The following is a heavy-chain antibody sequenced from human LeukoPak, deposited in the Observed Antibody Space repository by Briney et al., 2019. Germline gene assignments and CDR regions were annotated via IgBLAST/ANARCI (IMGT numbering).Heavy chain of an antibody. CDR1: GYTFTGYY. V-gene: IGHV1-2*02. CDR2: VNPNSGGT. Sequence: ASVKVSCKASGYTFTGYYMHWVRQAPGQGLEWMGWVNPNSGGTNYAQKFQGRVTMTRDTSISTAYMELSSLRSEDTAVYYCARAPHCSSTSCRLRPPYYYYYMDVWGKGTTVTVSS. J-gene: IGHJ6*03. D-gene: IGHD2-2*01. CDR3: ARAPHCSSTSCRLRPPYYYYYMDV.